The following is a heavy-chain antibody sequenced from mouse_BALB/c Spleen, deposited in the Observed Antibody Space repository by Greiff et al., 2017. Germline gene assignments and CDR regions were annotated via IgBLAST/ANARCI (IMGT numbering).Heavy chain of an antibody. CDR2: INPSSGYT. V-gene: IGHV1-4*01. CDR3: ARKGMSYAMDY. CDR1: GYTFTSYT. Sequence: QVQLKESGAELARPGASVKMSCKASGYTFTSYTMHWVNQRPGQGLEWIGYINPSSGYTNYNQKFKDKATLTADKSSSTAYMQLSSLTSEDSAVYYCARKGMSYAMDYWGQGTSVTVSA. J-gene: IGHJ4*01.